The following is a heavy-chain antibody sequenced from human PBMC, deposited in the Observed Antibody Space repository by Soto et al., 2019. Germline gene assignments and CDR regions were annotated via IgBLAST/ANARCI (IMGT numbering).Heavy chain of an antibody. J-gene: IGHJ4*02. CDR1: GGSFSGYY. CDR3: ARGLVTQQNYDVLTGYPLLDY. V-gene: IGHV4-34*01. D-gene: IGHD3-9*01. Sequence: PSETLSLTCAVYGGSFSGYYWTWIRQPPGKGLEWIGEINHGGSTNYSPSLRSRVTISVDTSKNQFSLRLISVTAADTAVYYCARGLVTQQNYDVLTGYPLLDYWGQGTQVTVSS. CDR2: INHGGST.